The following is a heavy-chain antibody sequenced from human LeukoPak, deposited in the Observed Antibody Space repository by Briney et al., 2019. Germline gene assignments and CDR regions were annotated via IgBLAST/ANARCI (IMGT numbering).Heavy chain of an antibody. CDR1: GGSISSSSYY. D-gene: IGHD6-19*01. Sequence: SETLSLTCTVSGGSISSSSYYWGWIRQPPGKGLEWIGSIYYSGSTYYNPSLKSRVTISVDTSKNQFSLKLSSVTAADTAVYYCARLPGYSSGWYDRALNWGQGTLVTVSS. V-gene: IGHV4-39*01. J-gene: IGHJ4*02. CDR3: ARLPGYSSGWYDRALN. CDR2: IYYSGST.